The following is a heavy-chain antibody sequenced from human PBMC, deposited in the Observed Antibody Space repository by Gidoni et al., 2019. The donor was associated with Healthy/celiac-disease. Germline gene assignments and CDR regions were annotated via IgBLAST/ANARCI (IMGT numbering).Heavy chain of an antibody. J-gene: IGHJ3*02. CDR1: GFTVSSNY. D-gene: IGHD2-15*01. CDR2: IYSGGST. V-gene: IGHV3-53*04. CDR3: ARSSIRCSGGSCYPNDAFDI. Sequence: EVQLVESGGGLVQPGGSLRLSCAASGFTVSSNYMSWVRQAPGKGLEWVSVIYSGGSTYYADSVKGRFTISRHNAKNTLYLKMNSLRAEDTAVYYCARSSIRCSGGSCYPNDAFDIWGQGTMVTVSS.